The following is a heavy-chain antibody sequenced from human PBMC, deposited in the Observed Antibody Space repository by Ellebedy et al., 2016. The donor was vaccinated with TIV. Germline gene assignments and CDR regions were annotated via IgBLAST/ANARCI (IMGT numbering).Heavy chain of an antibody. CDR3: ASAARGSGAYESF. D-gene: IGHD5-12*01. Sequence: GESLKISCAASGFTFISHSMNWVRRAPGKGLEWVATINQGGSETYYVDSVKGRFTISRDNSKNSLYLQMNSLRADDTALYYCASAARGSGAYESFWGQGTLVTVSS. V-gene: IGHV3-7*01. J-gene: IGHJ4*02. CDR2: INQGGSET. CDR1: GFTFISHS.